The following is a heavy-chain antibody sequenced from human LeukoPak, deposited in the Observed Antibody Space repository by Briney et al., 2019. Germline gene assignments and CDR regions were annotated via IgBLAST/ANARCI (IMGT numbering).Heavy chain of an antibody. D-gene: IGHD3-10*01. CDR2: IYTSGST. J-gene: IGHJ4*02. Sequence: TSETLSLTCAVYGGSISSGSYYWSWIRQPAGKGLEWIGRIYTSGSTNYNPSLKSRVTMSVDTSKNQFSLKLSSVTAADTAVYYCARGQEDWELLRRAVKFDHWGQGTLVAVSS. CDR3: ARGQEDWELLRRAVKFDH. CDR1: GGSISSGSYY. V-gene: IGHV4-61*02.